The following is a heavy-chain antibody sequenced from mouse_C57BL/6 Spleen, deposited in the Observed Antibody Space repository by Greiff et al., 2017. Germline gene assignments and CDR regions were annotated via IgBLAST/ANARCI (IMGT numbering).Heavy chain of an antibody. D-gene: IGHD1-1*01. V-gene: IGHV1-80*01. Sequence: QVQLQQSGAELVKPGASVKISCKASGYAFSSYWMNWVKQRPGKGLEWIGQVYPGDGDTNYNGKFKGKATLTADKSSSTAYMQLISLTSEDSAVYDCARLYDGSPYYYAVDDWGQGTSVTVSS. J-gene: IGHJ4*01. CDR2: VYPGDGDT. CDR1: GYAFSSYW. CDR3: ARLYDGSPYYYAVDD.